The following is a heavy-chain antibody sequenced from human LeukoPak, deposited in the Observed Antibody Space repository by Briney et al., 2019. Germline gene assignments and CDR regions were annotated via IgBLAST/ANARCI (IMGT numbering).Heavy chain of an antibody. D-gene: IGHD2-15*01. V-gene: IGHV3-66*01. CDR1: GFTVSSNY. Sequence: GGSLRLSCAASGFTVSSNYMSWVRQAPGEGLEWVLVTYTSGYTYYADYVKDRFTISRDNSKNTLYLQMNSLRVEDTAIYYCARDHCSGGTCYSGGYWGQGTLVTVSS. CDR3: ARDHCSGGTCYSGGY. CDR2: TYTSGYT. J-gene: IGHJ4*02.